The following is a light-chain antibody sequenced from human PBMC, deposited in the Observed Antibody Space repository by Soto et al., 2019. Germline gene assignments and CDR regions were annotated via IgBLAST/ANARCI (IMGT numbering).Light chain of an antibody. CDR3: LQDHNYPWT. V-gene: IGKV1-6*01. Sequence: IQMTQSPSSLCVSMIDTGTITCRASQDIGNDLGWYQQRPGEAPKLLLYAASTLRSGVPSRFSGSGSGTHFALTINSLQPEDSAPYFCLQDHNYPWTFGQWNKVDI. CDR2: AAS. J-gene: IGKJ1*01. CDR1: QDIGND.